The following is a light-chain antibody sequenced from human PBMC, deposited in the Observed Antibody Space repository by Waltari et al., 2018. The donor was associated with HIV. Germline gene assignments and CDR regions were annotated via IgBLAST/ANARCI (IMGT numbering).Light chain of an antibody. V-gene: IGLV1-44*01. CDR3: AAWDDSLGAHYV. CDR2: SNN. J-gene: IGLJ1*01. Sequence: QSILTQPPSASGTPGQRVTVPCSGSGTHIGSNTVHWYQQLPGTAKLLIYSNNQRPPGVPDRFSGSKSGTSAALAISGLQSDDEADYYCAAWDDSLGAHYVFGTGTKVTVL. CDR1: GTHIGSNT.